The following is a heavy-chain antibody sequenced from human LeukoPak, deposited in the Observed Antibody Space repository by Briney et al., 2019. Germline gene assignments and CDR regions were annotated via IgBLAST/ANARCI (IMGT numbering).Heavy chain of an antibody. V-gene: IGHV3-33*01. D-gene: IGHD6-19*01. J-gene: IGHJ5*02. CDR3: VREAAVAGSVVRNWFDR. Sequence: GGSLRLSCATSGFIFSNYAFHWVRQAPGKGLEWVAVIWADGSDKYYADSVKGRFTISRDKSDNMVSLQMDSLRVEDTAVYYCVREAAVAGSVVRNWFDRWGQGNLVTVSS. CDR1: GFIFSNYA. CDR2: IWADGSDK.